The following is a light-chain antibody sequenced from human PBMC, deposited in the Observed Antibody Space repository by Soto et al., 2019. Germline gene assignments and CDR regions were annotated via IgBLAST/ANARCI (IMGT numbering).Light chain of an antibody. V-gene: IGKV2-28*01. CDR2: LGS. CDR1: QSLLDSNGYNY. Sequence: IVMTQSPLSLPVTPGEPASISCRSSQSLLDSNGYNYLDWYLQKPGQSPQLLIYLGSNRASGVPDRFSGSGSGTDFTLKISRGEAEDVGDYYCMQGLQTPLTVGGGTKVEIK. CDR3: MQGLQTPLT. J-gene: IGKJ4*01.